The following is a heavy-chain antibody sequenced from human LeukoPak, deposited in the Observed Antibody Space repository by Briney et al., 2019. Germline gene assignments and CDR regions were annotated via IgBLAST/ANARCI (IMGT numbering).Heavy chain of an antibody. CDR2: IYSGGST. CDR1: GFTVSSNY. V-gene: IGHV3-53*01. Sequence: GGSLRLSCAASGFTVSSNYMSWVRQAPGKGLEWVSVIYSGGSTYYADSVKGRFTISRDNSKNTLYLQMNSLRVEDTAVYYCAKARGYYYDSSGYPDYWGQGTLVTVSS. D-gene: IGHD3-22*01. J-gene: IGHJ4*02. CDR3: AKARGYYYDSSGYPDY.